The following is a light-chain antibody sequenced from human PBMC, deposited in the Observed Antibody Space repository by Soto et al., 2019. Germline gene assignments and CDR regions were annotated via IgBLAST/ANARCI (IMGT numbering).Light chain of an antibody. CDR2: KAS. CDR3: HQYHNFPRT. Sequence: DIKLTQSPSTLSASVGGRVTITCRASQSINGWLAWYQQKPGQAPNLLIYKASTLESGVPSRFSGSGSGTEFTLTVSSLQPDDFATYYCHQYHNFPRTFGQGTKVDIK. CDR1: QSINGW. J-gene: IGKJ1*01. V-gene: IGKV1-5*03.